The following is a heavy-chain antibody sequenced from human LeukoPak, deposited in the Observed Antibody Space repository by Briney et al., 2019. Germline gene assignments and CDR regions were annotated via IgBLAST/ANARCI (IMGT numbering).Heavy chain of an antibody. J-gene: IGHJ2*01. D-gene: IGHD3-22*01. CDR2: IRKEANSYTT. CDR1: GFTFSDHY. V-gene: IGHV3-72*01. CDR3: ARSRYESSGEWYFDL. Sequence: GGSLRLSCAASGFTFSDHYMEWVRQAPGKGLEWVGRIRKEANSYTTESAASVKDRFTISRDDSKSSLYLQMNSLKTDDTAVYYCARSRYESSGEWYFDLWGCGTLVTVSS.